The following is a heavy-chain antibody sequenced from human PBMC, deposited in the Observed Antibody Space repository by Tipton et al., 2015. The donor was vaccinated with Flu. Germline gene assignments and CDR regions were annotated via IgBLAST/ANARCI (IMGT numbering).Heavy chain of an antibody. Sequence: QLVQSGAEVKKPGESLKISCKGSGYSFTSYWIGWVRQMPGKGLEWMGIIYPGDSDTRYRTSFQGQVTISADKSISTAYLQWGILKASDTAMYYCAILLTLGYCSGGSCFLITFPYYFYFGMVVWGQGTTVTVSS. CDR3: AILLTLGYCSGGSCFLITFPYYFYFGMVV. CDR2: IYPGDSDT. CDR1: GYSFTSYW. V-gene: IGHV5-51*01. J-gene: IGHJ6*02. D-gene: IGHD2-15*01.